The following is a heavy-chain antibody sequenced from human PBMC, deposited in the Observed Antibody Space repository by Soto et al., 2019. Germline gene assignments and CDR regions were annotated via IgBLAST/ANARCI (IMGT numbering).Heavy chain of an antibody. CDR2: IIPIFGTA. J-gene: IGHJ4*02. CDR3: AIEWLRFEPLDY. V-gene: IGHV1-69*01. Sequence: QVQLVQSGAEVKKPGSSVKVSCKASGGTFSSYAISWVRQAPGQGLEWIGGIIPIFGTANYAQKVQGSVTITADESTSTAYMELSSLRSEDTAVYYCAIEWLRFEPLDYWGQGTLVTVSS. CDR1: GGTFSSYA. D-gene: IGHD5-12*01.